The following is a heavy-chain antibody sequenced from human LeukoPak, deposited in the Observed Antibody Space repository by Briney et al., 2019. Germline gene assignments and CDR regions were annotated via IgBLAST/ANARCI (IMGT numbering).Heavy chain of an antibody. V-gene: IGHV4-4*07. CDR3: ARDTPPQHLVY. CDR1: GGSITSHY. CDR2: IYISGST. Sequence: SETLSLTCTVFGGSITSHYWTWIRQPAGNGLEWIGRIYISGSTNYNPSLKSRVTMSVDTSKNQFSLNLSSVTAADTAVYYCARDTPPQHLVYWGQGILVTVSS. J-gene: IGHJ4*02. D-gene: IGHD6-13*01.